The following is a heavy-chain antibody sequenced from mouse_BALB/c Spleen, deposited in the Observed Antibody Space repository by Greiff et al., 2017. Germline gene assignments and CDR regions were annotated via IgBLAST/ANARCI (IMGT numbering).Heavy chain of an antibody. D-gene: IGHD3-1*01. CDR1: GFTFSSYA. CDR2: ISSGGSYT. V-gene: IGHV5-9-4*01. J-gene: IGHJ2*01. CDR3: ARDGRRAYFDY. Sequence: EVHLVESGGGLVKPGGSLKLSCAASGFTFSSYAMSWVRQSPEKRLEWVAEISSGGSYTYYPDTVTGRFTISRDNAKNTLYLEMSSLRSEDTAMYYCARDGRRAYFDYWGQGTTLTVSS.